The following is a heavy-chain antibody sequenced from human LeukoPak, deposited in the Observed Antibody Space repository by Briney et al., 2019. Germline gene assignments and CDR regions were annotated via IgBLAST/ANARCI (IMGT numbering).Heavy chain of an antibody. CDR3: ARGARDAFDI. J-gene: IGHJ3*02. CDR1: GDSVSTNSAA. V-gene: IGHV6-1*01. CDR2: TYYRSKWYT. Sequence: SQTLSLTCAISGDSVSTNSAAWNWIRQSPSRGLEWLGRTYYRSKWYTDYGVSVKSRITINPDTSKNHFSLQLNSVTPEDTAIYYCARGARDAFDIWGQGTMVTVSS.